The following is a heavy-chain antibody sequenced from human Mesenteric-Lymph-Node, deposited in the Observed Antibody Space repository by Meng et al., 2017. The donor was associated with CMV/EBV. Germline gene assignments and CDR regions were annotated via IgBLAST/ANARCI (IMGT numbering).Heavy chain of an antibody. CDR1: GFTFSSYS. V-gene: IGHV3-21*04. J-gene: IGHJ4*02. Sequence: GGSLRLSCAASGFTFSSYSMNWVRQAPGKGLEWVSSISSSDSYIYYADSVKGRFTISRDNAKNSLYLEMTSLRAEDTAVYFCAGDFVGHDWGYYWGQGTLVTVSS. CDR2: ISSSDSYI. D-gene: IGHD3-16*01. CDR3: AGDFVGHDWGYY.